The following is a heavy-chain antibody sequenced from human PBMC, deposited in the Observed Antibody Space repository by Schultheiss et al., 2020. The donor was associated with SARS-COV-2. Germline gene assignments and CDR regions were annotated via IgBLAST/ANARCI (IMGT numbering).Heavy chain of an antibody. CDR2: IYHSGST. Sequence: SETLSLTCTVSGYSISSGYYWGWIRQPPGKGLEWIGSIYHSGSTYYNPSLKSRVTISVDTSKNQFSLKLSSVTAADTAVYYCARDLCSGGSCYSFDYWGQGTLVTVSS. CDR3: ARDLCSGGSCYSFDY. CDR1: GYSISSGYY. D-gene: IGHD2-15*01. J-gene: IGHJ4*02. V-gene: IGHV4-38-2*02.